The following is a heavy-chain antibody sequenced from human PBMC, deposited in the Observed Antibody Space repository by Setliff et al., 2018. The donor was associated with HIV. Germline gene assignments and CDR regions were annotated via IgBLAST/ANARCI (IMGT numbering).Heavy chain of an antibody. Sequence: PGESLKISCKGSGYSFSSYWIGWVRQMPGKGLEWMGIIYPGDSDTRYSPSFQGQVPISADKSISTAYLQCSSLKASDTAMYYCARLGGICSGGSCTALAYTMDVWGQGTTVTVSS. CDR3: ARLGGICSGGSCTALAYTMDV. CDR2: IYPGDSDT. J-gene: IGHJ6*02. CDR1: GYSFSSYW. V-gene: IGHV5-51*01. D-gene: IGHD2-15*01.